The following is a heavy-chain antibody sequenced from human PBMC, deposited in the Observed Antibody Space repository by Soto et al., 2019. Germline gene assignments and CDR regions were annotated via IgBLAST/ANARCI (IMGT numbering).Heavy chain of an antibody. V-gene: IGHV4-59*08. Sequence: QVHLQESGPGLVKPSETLSLTCTVSGDSISTDYWSWIRQSPGKGLEWIGFIYYGGSTNYNPSPKSRVTIPVDTPKNQFSLKLSSVTAADTAVYYCAKNWNWGSLVHWGQGTLVTVSS. J-gene: IGHJ4*02. CDR3: AKNWNWGSLVH. D-gene: IGHD7-27*01. CDR1: GDSISTDY. CDR2: IYYGGST.